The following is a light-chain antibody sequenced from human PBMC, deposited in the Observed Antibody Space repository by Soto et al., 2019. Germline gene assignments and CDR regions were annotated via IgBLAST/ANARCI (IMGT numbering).Light chain of an antibody. CDR3: SSYAGIHIV. J-gene: IGLJ1*01. V-gene: IGLV2-8*01. CDR1: SSDVGGYNY. Sequence: QSVLTQPPSASGSPGQSVAISCTGTSSDVGGYNYVSWYQQHPGKAPKLMIYEVSKRPSGVPDRFSGSKSGNTASLTVSGLQAEDEADYYCSSYAGIHIVFGTGTKLTVL. CDR2: EVS.